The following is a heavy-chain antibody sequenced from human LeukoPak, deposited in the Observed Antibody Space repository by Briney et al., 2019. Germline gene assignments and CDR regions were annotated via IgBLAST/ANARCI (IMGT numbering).Heavy chain of an antibody. CDR1: GLIFSDYW. V-gene: IGHV3-7*01. CDR2: IKQDGSEN. CDR3: ASGNEFDY. D-gene: IGHD1-26*01. J-gene: IGHJ4*02. Sequence: GGSLRLSCAASGLIFSDYWMSWVRQGPGKGLEGVANIKQDGSENYYVDSVVGRFTISRDNAKNSLYLQMNSLRPEDTAVYYCASGNEFDYWGQGTLVAVSS.